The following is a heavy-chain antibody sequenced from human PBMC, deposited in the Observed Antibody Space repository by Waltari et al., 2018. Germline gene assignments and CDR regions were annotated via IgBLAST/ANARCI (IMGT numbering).Heavy chain of an antibody. D-gene: IGHD3-3*01. CDR1: GYTFTSYY. J-gene: IGHJ5*02. V-gene: IGHV1-46*01. Sequence: QVQLVQSGAEVKKPGASVKVSCKASGYTFTSYYMHWVRQAPGQGLEWMGIINPSGGSTSYAQKFQGRVTMTRDTSTSTVYMELSSLRSEDTAVYYCARAPTYYDSLGWFDPWGQGTLVTVSS. CDR3: ARAPTYYDSLGWFDP. CDR2: INPSGGST.